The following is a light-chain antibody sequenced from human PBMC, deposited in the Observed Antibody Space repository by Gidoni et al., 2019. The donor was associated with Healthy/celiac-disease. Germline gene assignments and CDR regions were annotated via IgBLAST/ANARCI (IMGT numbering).Light chain of an antibody. Sequence: EIVLTQSPGTLSLSPGERATLSCRASQSVSSSYLAWYQQKPGQAPRLLIYGASSMATGIPDRFSGSGSGTDFTLTISRLEPEDFAVYYGQQYGSSFTFGPGTKVDIK. V-gene: IGKV3-20*01. J-gene: IGKJ3*01. CDR2: GAS. CDR1: QSVSSSY. CDR3: QQYGSSFT.